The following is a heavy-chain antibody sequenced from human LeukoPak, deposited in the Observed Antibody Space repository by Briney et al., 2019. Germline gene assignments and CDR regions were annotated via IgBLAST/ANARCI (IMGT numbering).Heavy chain of an antibody. V-gene: IGHV4-34*01. D-gene: IGHD4-4*01. Sequence: SETLSLTCAVYGGSFSGYYWSWIRQPPGKGLEWIGEINHSGSTNYNPSLKSRVTISVDTSKNQFSLKLSSVTAADTAVYYCARGGRYSNHVFLDYWGQGTLVTVSS. CDR3: ARGGRYSNHVFLDY. J-gene: IGHJ4*02. CDR2: INHSGST. CDR1: GGSFSGYY.